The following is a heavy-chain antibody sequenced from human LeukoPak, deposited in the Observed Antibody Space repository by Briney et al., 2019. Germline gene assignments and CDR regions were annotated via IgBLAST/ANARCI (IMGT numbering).Heavy chain of an antibody. J-gene: IGHJ6*04. CDR1: GYNVTHYG. CDR3: ARVFSLRSPRGMDV. Sequence: GESLKISCKGSGYNVTHYGIAWVRQMPGTGLECMGIIYPGDGNTRYSPSFQGQVTISADRSISTAYLQWNSLKASDTAMYYCARVFSLRSPRGMDVWGKGTTVSVSS. CDR2: IYPGDGNT. V-gene: IGHV5-51*01. D-gene: IGHD3-10*01.